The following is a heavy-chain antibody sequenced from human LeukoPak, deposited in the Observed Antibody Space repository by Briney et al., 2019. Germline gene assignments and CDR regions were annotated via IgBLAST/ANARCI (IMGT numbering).Heavy chain of an antibody. CDR1: GFTFSNYG. D-gene: IGHD6-13*01. CDR3: AKYSSSSNYYYGMDV. CDR2: VSDDGSHK. J-gene: IGHJ6*02. Sequence: GGSLRLSCAASGFTFSNYGMHWVRQAPGKGLDWVAVVSDDGSHKQYADSVKGRFTVSRDNSEKTLYLQMNSLRAEGTAVYYCAKYSSSSNYYYGMDVWGQGTTVTVSS. V-gene: IGHV3-30*18.